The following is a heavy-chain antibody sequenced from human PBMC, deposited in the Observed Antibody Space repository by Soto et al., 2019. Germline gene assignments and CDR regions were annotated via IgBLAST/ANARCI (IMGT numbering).Heavy chain of an antibody. CDR1: GFAFHTHA. V-gene: IGHV3-23*01. J-gene: IGHJ4*02. Sequence: EVQLLESGGGLVQPGGSLRLSCAASGFAFHTHALSWVRQAPGKGLEWVSGISASGVTTYYADSVKGRFTISRDNSKNTVTLQMNSLRAEDTAVYYCAKDRTPPLSLSPSSQAIKNLLVGQCFDSWGQGTLVTVSS. CDR2: ISASGVTT. CDR3: AKDRTPPLSLSPSSQAIKNLLVGQCFDS. D-gene: IGHD2-8*02.